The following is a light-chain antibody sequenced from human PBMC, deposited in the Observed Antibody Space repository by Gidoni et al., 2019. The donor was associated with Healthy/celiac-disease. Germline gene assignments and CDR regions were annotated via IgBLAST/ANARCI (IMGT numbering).Light chain of an antibody. CDR2: SAS. V-gene: IGKV1-16*02. CDR1: QGISNY. J-gene: IGKJ1*01. Sequence: EIQMNQSPSSLSASVGDRVTITCRARQGISNYLAWFQQKTGKAPTSLLYSASILQSGVPSKFSGSGSGTDFSLTISSLQPEDFATYYCQQYNSYPQTFXQXTKVEIK. CDR3: QQYNSYPQT.